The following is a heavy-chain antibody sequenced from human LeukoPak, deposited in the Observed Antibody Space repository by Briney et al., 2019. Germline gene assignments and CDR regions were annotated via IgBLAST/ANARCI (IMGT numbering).Heavy chain of an antibody. D-gene: IGHD3-10*01. V-gene: IGHV3-23*01. J-gene: IGHJ4*02. Sequence: HAGGSLRLSCAASGFTFSSYAMSWVRQAPGKGLEWVSAISGSGGSTYYADSVKGRFTISRDNTKNTLYLQMNSLRAEDTAVYYCAKGPRIYSSDYWGQGTLVTVSS. CDR3: AKGPRIYSSDY. CDR2: ISGSGGST. CDR1: GFTFSSYA.